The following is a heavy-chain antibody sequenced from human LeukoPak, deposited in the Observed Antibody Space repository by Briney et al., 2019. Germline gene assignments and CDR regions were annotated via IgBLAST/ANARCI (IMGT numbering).Heavy chain of an antibody. V-gene: IGHV1-2*02. CDR2: ISPNSGGT. J-gene: IGHJ5*02. CDR3: ARRKDGGNSGAFDP. Sequence: ASVKVSCKASGYTFTGYYIHWVRQAPGQGLEWMAWISPNSGGTNYAQKFQGRVTLTRDTSISTAYMELSSLRSDDTALYYCARRKDGGNSGAFDPWGQGTLVTVSS. D-gene: IGHD4-23*01. CDR1: GYTFTGYY.